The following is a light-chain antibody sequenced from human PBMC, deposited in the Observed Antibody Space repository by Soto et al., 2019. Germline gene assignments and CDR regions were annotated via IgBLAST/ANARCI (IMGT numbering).Light chain of an antibody. Sequence: EIVLTQSPGTLSVSPGARVPLSCRASQSVSSYLAWYQQKPGQAPRLLIYDASNRATGIPARFSGSGSGTDFTLTISSLEPEDFAVYYCQQRSSITFGQGTRLEI. CDR3: QQRSSIT. CDR1: QSVSSY. CDR2: DAS. J-gene: IGKJ5*01. V-gene: IGKV3-11*01.